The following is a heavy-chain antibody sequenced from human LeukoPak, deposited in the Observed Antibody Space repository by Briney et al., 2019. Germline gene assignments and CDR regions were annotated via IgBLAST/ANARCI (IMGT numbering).Heavy chain of an antibody. D-gene: IGHD3-22*01. V-gene: IGHV1-46*03. CDR3: ARDRTGYYYDSSGYYFDAFDI. CDR1: GYTFTNYY. Sequence: ASVKLSCKASGYTFTNYYMHWVRQAPGQGLEWMGIINPSDGSTSYAQKFQGRVTMTRDTSTTTVYMELSSLRSEDTAVYSCARDRTGYYYDSSGYYFDAFDIWGQGTMVTVSS. J-gene: IGHJ3*02. CDR2: INPSDGST.